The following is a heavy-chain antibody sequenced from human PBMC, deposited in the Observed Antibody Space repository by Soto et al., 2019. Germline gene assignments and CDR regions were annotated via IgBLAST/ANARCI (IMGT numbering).Heavy chain of an antibody. CDR2: INAGNGNT. D-gene: IGHD2-15*01. J-gene: IGHJ5*02. V-gene: IGHV1-3*01. CDR1: GYTFTSYA. CDR3: ARDAVYCSGGSCYPNWFDP. Sequence: ASVKVSCKASGYTFTSYAMHWVRQAPGQRLEWMGWINAGNGNTKYSQKFQGRVTITRDTSASTAYMELSSLRSEDTAVYYCARDAVYCSGGSCYPNWFDPWGQGTLVTV.